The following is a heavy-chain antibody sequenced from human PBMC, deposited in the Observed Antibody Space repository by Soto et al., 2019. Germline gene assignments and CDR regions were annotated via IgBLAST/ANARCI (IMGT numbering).Heavy chain of an antibody. CDR1: GGSISSYY. J-gene: IGHJ3*02. CDR2: IYYSGST. Sequence: SETLSLTCTVSGGSISSYYWSWIRQPPGKGLEWIGYIYYSGSTNYNPSLKSRVTISVDTSKNQFSLKLSSVTAADTAVYYCARRYNWNGHAFDIWGQGTMVTVSS. CDR3: ARRYNWNGHAFDI. D-gene: IGHD1-1*01. V-gene: IGHV4-59*01.